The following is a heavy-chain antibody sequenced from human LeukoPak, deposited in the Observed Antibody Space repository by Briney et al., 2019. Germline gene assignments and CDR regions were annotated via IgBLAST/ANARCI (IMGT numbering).Heavy chain of an antibody. CDR2: IYYSGST. D-gene: IGHD6-19*01. Sequence: SQTLSLTCTVSGGSISSGGYYWSWIRQHPGKGLEWIGYIYYSGSTYYNPSLKSRVTISVDTSKNQFSPKLSSVTAADTAVYYCAREVAVAGTPYYFDYWGQGTLVTVSS. J-gene: IGHJ4*02. CDR3: AREVAVAGTPYYFDY. CDR1: GGSISSGGYY. V-gene: IGHV4-31*03.